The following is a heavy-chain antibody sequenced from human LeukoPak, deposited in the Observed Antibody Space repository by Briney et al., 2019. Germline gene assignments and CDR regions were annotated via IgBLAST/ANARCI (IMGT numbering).Heavy chain of an antibody. D-gene: IGHD3-10*01. CDR1: GFTFRSYG. J-gene: IGHJ4*02. V-gene: IGHV3-30*02. Sequence: TGGSLRLSCAASGFTFRSYGMYWVRQAPGKGLEWVTYIQYDGSNKYYADSVKGRFTISRDNSKNTLYLQMNSLRAEDTAVYYCAKGLGYGSAVDYWGQGTLVTVSS. CDR3: AKGLGYGSAVDY. CDR2: IQYDGSNK.